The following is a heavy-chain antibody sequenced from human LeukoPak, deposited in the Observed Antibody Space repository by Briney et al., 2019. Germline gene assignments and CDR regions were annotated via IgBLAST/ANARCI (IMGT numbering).Heavy chain of an antibody. CDR1: RFTFSACG. D-gene: IGHD2-2*01. CDR2: ISFDGSHN. Sequence: GGSLRLSCAASRFTFSACGMHWVRQAPGKGLEWVAAISFDGSHNCYADSVKGRFAISRDNSMNTLYLQMNSLRAEDTAVYYCAKGTEVVRQYFENWGQGTLVTVSS. CDR3: AKGTEVVRQYFEN. V-gene: IGHV3-30*18. J-gene: IGHJ4*02.